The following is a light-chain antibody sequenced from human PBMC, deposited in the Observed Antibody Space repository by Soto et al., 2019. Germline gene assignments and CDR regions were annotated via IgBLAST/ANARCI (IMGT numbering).Light chain of an antibody. CDR3: HQYSSSRRT. CDR1: QSVSSN. J-gene: IGKJ1*01. CDR2: GAF. Sequence: EIVMTQSPVTLSVSPGERATLSCRASQSVSSNLAWYQQKPGQAPSLLIYGAFTRATGIPARFSGTGSGTEFTLTISSLQSEDFAVYYCHQYSSSRRTFGQGTKVEIK. V-gene: IGKV3-15*01.